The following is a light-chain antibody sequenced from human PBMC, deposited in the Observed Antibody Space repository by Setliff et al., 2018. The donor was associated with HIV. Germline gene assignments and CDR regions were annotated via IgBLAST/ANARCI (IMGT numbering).Light chain of an antibody. CDR3: SSYTTNNTLV. J-gene: IGLJ3*02. CDR2: NVS. Sequence: QSALTQPASVSGSPGRSITISCTATSSDVGGHDYVSWYQQHPGKAPKVIIYNVSNRPSGVSDRFSGSKSAYAASLSISRLQAADEAYYYCSSYTTNNTLVVGGGTK. V-gene: IGLV2-14*03. CDR1: SSDVGGHDY.